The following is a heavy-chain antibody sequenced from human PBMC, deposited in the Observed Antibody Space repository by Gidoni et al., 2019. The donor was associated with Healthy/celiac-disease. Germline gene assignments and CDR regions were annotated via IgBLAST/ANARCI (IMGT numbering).Heavy chain of an antibody. CDR1: GGPFSGYY. Sequence: QVQLQQWGAGLLKPSETLSLTCAVYGGPFSGYYWSWIRQPPGKGLEWIGEINHSGSTNYNPSLKSRVTISVDTSKNQFSLKLSSVTAADTAVYYCARVTPTGPYVWGSYGHAFDIWGQGTMVTVSS. CDR2: INHSGST. V-gene: IGHV4-34*01. J-gene: IGHJ3*02. CDR3: ARVTPTGPYVWGSYGHAFDI. D-gene: IGHD3-16*01.